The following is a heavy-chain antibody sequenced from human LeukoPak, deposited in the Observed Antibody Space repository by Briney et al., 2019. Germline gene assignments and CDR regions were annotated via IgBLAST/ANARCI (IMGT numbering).Heavy chain of an antibody. J-gene: IGHJ4*02. CDR2: IYHSGST. CDR3: ARDGDLTMVRGVIAY. Sequence: PSETLSLTCTVSGYSISSGYYWDWIRQPPGKGLEWIGSIYHSGSTYYNPSLKSRVTISVDTSKNQFSLKLSSVTAADTAVYYCARDGDLTMVRGVIAYWGQGTLVTVSS. D-gene: IGHD3-10*01. V-gene: IGHV4-38-2*02. CDR1: GYSISSGYY.